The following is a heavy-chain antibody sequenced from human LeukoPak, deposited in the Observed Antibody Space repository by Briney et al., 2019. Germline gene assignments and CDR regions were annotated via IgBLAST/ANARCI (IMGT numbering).Heavy chain of an antibody. J-gene: IGHJ4*02. V-gene: IGHV3-21*01. D-gene: IGHD6-13*01. CDR3: ARGGVYSSRGIDY. Sequence: PGGSLRLSCAASGFTFDSYSMNWVRQAPGKGLEWVSSITSSSNYIYYADSVKGRFTISRDNAKSSLYLQMNSLRAEDTAVYYCARGGVYSSRGIDYWGQGTLVTVSS. CDR2: ITSSSNYI. CDR1: GFTFDSYS.